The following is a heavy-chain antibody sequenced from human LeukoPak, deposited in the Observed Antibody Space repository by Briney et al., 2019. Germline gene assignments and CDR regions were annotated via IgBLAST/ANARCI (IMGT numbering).Heavy chain of an antibody. CDR1: GGSISSYF. CDR2: IYDSGST. CDR3: ARRAYCGGDCYYLDY. J-gene: IGHJ4*02. V-gene: IGHV4-59*12. Sequence: SETLSLTCTVSGGSISSYFWSWIRQPPGKGLEWIGYIYDSGSTNYNPSLKSRVTISVDTSKNQFSLKLSSVTAAETAVYYCARRAYCGGDCYYLDYWGQGTLVTVSS. D-gene: IGHD2-21*02.